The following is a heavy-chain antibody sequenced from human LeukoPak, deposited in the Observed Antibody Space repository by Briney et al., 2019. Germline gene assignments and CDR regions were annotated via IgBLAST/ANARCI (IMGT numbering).Heavy chain of an antibody. V-gene: IGHV3-30-3*01. CDR3: AKAPGATTNYFDY. CDR1: GFTFSSYA. Sequence: GRSLRLSCAASGFTFSSYAMHWVRQAPGKGLEWVAVISYDGSNKYYADSVKGRFTISRDNSKNTLYLQMNSLRAEDTAVYYCAKAPGATTNYFDYWGQGTLVTVSS. CDR2: ISYDGSNK. D-gene: IGHD1-26*01. J-gene: IGHJ4*02.